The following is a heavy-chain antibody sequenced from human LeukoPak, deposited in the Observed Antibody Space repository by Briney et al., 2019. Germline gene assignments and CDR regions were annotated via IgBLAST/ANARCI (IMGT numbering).Heavy chain of an antibody. CDR3: ARTRPNTADAFDI. CDR2: ISSSSSYI. Sequence: GGSLRLSCAASGFTFSSYSMNWVRQAPGKGLEWVSSISSSSSYIYYADSVKGRFTISRDNAKNSLYLQMNSLRAEDTAAYYCARTRPNTADAFDIWGQGTMVTVSS. CDR1: GFTFSSYS. V-gene: IGHV3-21*01. D-gene: IGHD6-6*01. J-gene: IGHJ3*02.